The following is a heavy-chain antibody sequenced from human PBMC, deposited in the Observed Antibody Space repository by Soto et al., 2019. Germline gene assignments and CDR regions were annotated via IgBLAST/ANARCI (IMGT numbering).Heavy chain of an antibody. D-gene: IGHD2-21*02. J-gene: IGHJ4*02. V-gene: IGHV1-46*01. CDR1: GYTFTSYY. Sequence: ASVKVSCKASGYTFTSYYMHWVRQAPGQGLEWMGIINPSGGSTSYAQKFQGRVTMTRDTSTSTVYMELSSLRSEDTAVYYCAIDLCGGDCYSGLDYWGQGTLVTVSS. CDR2: INPSGGST. CDR3: AIDLCGGDCYSGLDY.